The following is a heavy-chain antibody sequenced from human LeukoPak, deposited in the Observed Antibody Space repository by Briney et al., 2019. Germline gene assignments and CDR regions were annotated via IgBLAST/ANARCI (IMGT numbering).Heavy chain of an antibody. Sequence: PGGSLRLSCAASGFTFGTYAMSWVRQAPGKGLEWVANIKQDGSEKYYVDSVKGRFTISRDNAKNSLYLQMNSLRAEDTAVYYCAKVRSGNNYYFDYWGQGTLVTVS. D-gene: IGHD1/OR15-1a*01. CDR2: IKQDGSEK. J-gene: IGHJ4*02. V-gene: IGHV3-7*03. CDR1: GFTFGTYA. CDR3: AKVRSGNNYYFDY.